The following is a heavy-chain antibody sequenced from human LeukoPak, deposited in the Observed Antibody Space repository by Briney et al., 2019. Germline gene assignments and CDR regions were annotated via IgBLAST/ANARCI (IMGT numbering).Heavy chain of an antibody. V-gene: IGHV3-48*03. CDR2: ISSSGSTI. D-gene: IGHD5-12*01. Sequence: GGSLRLSCAASGFTFFSYEMNWVRQAPGKGLEWVSYISSSGSTIYYADSVKGRFTISRDNAKNSLYLQMNSLRAEDAAVYYCARDRGWGMDVWGKGTTVTISS. J-gene: IGHJ6*03. CDR1: GFTFFSYE. CDR3: ARDRGWGMDV.